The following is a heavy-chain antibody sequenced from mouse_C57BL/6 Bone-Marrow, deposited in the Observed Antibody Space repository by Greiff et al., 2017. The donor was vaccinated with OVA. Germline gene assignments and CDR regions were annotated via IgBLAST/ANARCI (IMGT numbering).Heavy chain of an antibody. CDR2: SRNKANDYTT. J-gene: IGHJ3*01. Sequence: EVMLVESGGGLVQSGRSLRLSCATSGFTFSDFYMEWVRQAPGKGLEWIAASRNKANDYTTEYSASVKGRFIVSRDTSQSILYLQMNALRAEDTAIYYCARDASYSNTGFADWGQGTLVTVSA. CDR1: GFTFSDFY. V-gene: IGHV7-1*01. D-gene: IGHD2-5*01. CDR3: ARDASYSNTGFAD.